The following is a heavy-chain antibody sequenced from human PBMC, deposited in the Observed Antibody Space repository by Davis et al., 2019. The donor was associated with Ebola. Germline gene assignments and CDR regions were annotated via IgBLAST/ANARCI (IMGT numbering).Heavy chain of an antibody. V-gene: IGHV1-18*01. J-gene: IGHJ6*02. D-gene: IGHD3-10*01. CDR2: ISAYNGNT. CDR1: GYTFTSNG. Sequence: ASVKVSCKASGYTFTSNGISWVRQAPGQGLEWMGWISAYNGNTNYAQKFQGRVTMTRDTSISTAYMELSRLRSDDTAVYYCARGELLWFGELPNYGMDVWGQGTTVTVSS. CDR3: ARGELLWFGELPNYGMDV.